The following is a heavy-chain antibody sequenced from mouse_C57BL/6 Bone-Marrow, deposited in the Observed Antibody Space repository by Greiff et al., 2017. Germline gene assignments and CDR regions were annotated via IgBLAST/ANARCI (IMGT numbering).Heavy chain of an antibody. Sequence: QVQLQQPGAELVRPGTSVKLSCKASGYTFTSYWMHWVKQRPGQGLEWIGVIDPSDSYTNYNQKFKGKATLTVDTYSSTAYMQLGSLTSEDSAVYYCASRRPFYFDCWGQGTTLTVSS. CDR2: IDPSDSYT. CDR1: GYTFTSYW. V-gene: IGHV1-59*01. J-gene: IGHJ2*01. CDR3: ASRRPFYFDC.